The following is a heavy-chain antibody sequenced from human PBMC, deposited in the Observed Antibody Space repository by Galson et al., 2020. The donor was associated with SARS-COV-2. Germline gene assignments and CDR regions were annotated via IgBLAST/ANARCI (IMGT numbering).Heavy chain of an antibody. CDR2: ISYTGST. CDR1: GGSTSSYY. V-gene: IGHV4-59*01. CDR3: ARVDDYYDYSGYYLHHGMDV. J-gene: IGHJ6*02. Sequence: SQTLSLTCTVSGGSTSSYYWSWIRQPSGRGLEWIGYISYTGSTVYSPSLKTRITISLDTSKTQFSLKLTSVTAADTATYYCARVDDYYDYSGYYLHHGMDVWGPGTTVTVS. D-gene: IGHD3-22*01.